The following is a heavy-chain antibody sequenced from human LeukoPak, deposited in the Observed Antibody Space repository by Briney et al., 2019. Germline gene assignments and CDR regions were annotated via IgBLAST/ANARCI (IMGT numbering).Heavy chain of an antibody. CDR2: IKSKSAGGTT. J-gene: IGHJ4*02. CDR1: GFTFNNAW. V-gene: IGHV3-15*01. Sequence: GGSLRLSCAASGFTFNNAWLSWIRQAPGKGLEWVGRIKSKSAGGTTDYPAPVKGRFTISRDDSKNMLYLQMNSLKTEDTAVYYCTTDSGDYGDYVRKWGQGTLVTVSS. D-gene: IGHD4-17*01. CDR3: TTDSGDYGDYVRK.